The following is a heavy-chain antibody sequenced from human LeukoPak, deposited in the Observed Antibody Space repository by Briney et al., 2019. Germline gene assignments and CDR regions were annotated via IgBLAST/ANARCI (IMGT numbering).Heavy chain of an antibody. CDR3: ARDHWIYSGSYKGAFDI. CDR1: GYTFTSYY. D-gene: IGHD1-26*01. V-gene: IGHV1-46*01. CDR2: INPSGGST. Sequence: ASVKVSCKASGYTFTSYYMHWVRQAPGQGLEWMGIINPSGGSTSYAQKFQGRVTMTTDTSTSTAYMELRSLRSDDTAVYYCARDHWIYSGSYKGAFDIWGQGTMVTVSS. J-gene: IGHJ3*02.